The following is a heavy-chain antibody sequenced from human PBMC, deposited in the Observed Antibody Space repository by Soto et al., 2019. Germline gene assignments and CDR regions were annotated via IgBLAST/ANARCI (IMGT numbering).Heavy chain of an antibody. CDR2: IIPIFGTS. V-gene: IGHV1-69*06. Sequence: SVKVSCNASEGTLKSYAISWVRQAPGQGFEWMGGIIPIFGTSNYAQKFQGRVTITADKSANTAYMELSSLRSEDTAVYYCARSRYYYGSGAYYNGDXWGQGTLVTVSX. CDR3: ARSRYYYGSGAYYNGDX. CDR1: EGTLKSYA. D-gene: IGHD3-10*01. J-gene: IGHJ4*02.